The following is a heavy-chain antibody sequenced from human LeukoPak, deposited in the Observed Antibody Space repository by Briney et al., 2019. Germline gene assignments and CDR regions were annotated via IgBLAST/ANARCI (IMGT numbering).Heavy chain of an antibody. J-gene: IGHJ4*02. D-gene: IGHD3-10*01. V-gene: IGHV4-59*08. CDR1: GGSISSYY. CDR2: IYYSGST. Sequence: SETLSLTCTVSGGSISSYYWSWLRQPPGEGLEWIGYIYYSGSTNYNPSLKSRVTISVDTSKNQFSLKLSSVTAADTAVYYCAWDGSGSYYTFDYWGQGTLVTVSS. CDR3: AWDGSGSYYTFDY.